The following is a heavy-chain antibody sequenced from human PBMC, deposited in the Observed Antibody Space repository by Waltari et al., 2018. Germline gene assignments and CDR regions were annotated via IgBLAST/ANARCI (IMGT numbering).Heavy chain of an antibody. Sequence: EVQLVESGGPVVRPGGSLRLSCVASGFGFDDYGMSWVRQAPGKGLEWVSGITWNAGQTGYAGSVKGRFTISRDDGKKSLYLQMNNLRDEDTALYYCAREFRSGYSIDFWGQGTLVTVSA. J-gene: IGHJ4*02. CDR2: ITWNAGQT. V-gene: IGHV3-20*04. CDR3: AREFRSGYSIDF. CDR1: GFGFDDYG. D-gene: IGHD6-13*01.